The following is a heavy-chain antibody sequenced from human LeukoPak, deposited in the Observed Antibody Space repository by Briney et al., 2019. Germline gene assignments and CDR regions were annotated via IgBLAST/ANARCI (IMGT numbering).Heavy chain of an antibody. J-gene: IGHJ4*02. V-gene: IGHV1-46*01. Sequence: ASVKVSCKSFGYTFTSNYMHWVRQAPGQGPEWMGVISPSGASTTYAQKFQGRVTITADESTSTAYMELSSLRSEDTAVYYCARDSLVGYFDYWGQGTLVTVSS. CDR1: GYTFTSNY. CDR2: ISPSGAST. CDR3: ARDSLVGYFDY. D-gene: IGHD2-21*01.